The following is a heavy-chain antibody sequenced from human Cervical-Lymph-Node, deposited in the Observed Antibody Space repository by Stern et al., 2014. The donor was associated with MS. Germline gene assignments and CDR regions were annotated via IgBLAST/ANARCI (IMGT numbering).Heavy chain of an antibody. D-gene: IGHD3-3*02. CDR1: GFTFNDYA. J-gene: IGHJ4*02. V-gene: IGHV3-9*01. CDR2: ISWNSGNI. Sequence: EVQLVESGGGLVQPGRSLRLSCAASGFTFNDYAMHWVRQAPGKGLEWVSGISWNSGNIGYADSVKGRFTISRDNAKTSLYLQMNSLRAEDTALYYCTKDVLGEHLQGLGYYIDYWGQGTLVTVSS. CDR3: TKDVLGEHLQGLGYYIDY.